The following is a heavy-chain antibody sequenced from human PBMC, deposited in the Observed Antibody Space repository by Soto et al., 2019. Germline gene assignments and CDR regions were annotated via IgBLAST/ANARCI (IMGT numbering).Heavy chain of an antibody. CDR3: AQHWYPSDI. J-gene: IGHJ3*02. V-gene: IGHV3-7*03. CDR2: IKQDGSGK. Sequence: GGSLRLSCAASGFTFSSYWMSWVRQAPGKGLEWVANIKQDGSGKYYVDSVKGRFTISRDNDKNSLYLQMKSLRAEDMPVYYCAQHWYPSDIWGLGTMFTVSS. D-gene: IGHD2-8*02. CDR1: GFTFSSYW.